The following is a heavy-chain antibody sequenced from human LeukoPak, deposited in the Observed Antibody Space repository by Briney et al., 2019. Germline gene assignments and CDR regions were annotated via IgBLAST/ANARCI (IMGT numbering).Heavy chain of an antibody. CDR2: ISNDGNNK. Sequence: PPGGSLRLSCAASGFTFSSYAMHWVRQAPGKGLEWVAVISNDGNNKYYADSVKGRFTISRDNSKNTVSLQMNSLRAEDTAVYYCARDYSGNYYKGFDYWGQGTLVTVSS. J-gene: IGHJ4*02. CDR3: ARDYSGNYYKGFDY. V-gene: IGHV3-30-3*01. D-gene: IGHD1-26*01. CDR1: GFTFSSYA.